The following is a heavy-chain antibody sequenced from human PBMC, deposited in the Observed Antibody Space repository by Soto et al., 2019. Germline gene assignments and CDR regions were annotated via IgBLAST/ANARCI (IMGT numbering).Heavy chain of an antibody. J-gene: IGHJ6*02. CDR2: INPNSGGT. D-gene: IGHD3-10*01. CDR3: ARDFTTRSYGVDV. Sequence: GASVKVSCKASGYTFTGAYIHWVRQAPGQGLEWMGCINPNSGGTEFAQKFQGRVTVTRDTSITTVYMETNRLRSDDTGVYYCARDFTTRSYGVDVWGQGTAVTVS. CDR1: GYTFTGAY. V-gene: IGHV1-2*02.